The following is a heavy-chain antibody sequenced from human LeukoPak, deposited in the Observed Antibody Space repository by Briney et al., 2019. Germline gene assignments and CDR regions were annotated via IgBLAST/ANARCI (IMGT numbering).Heavy chain of an antibody. V-gene: IGHV3-30*02. CDR2: IRNDGSNK. D-gene: IGHD6-19*01. CDR3: ARYSSGWFAFDI. J-gene: IGHJ3*02. Sequence: GGSLRLSCAASGFILSNYGMHWVRQAPGKGLEWVALIRNDGSNKYNTDSVKGRFTISRDSSKNTLYLQMNSLRAEDTAVYYFARYSSGWFAFDIWGQGTMVTVSS. CDR1: GFILSNYG.